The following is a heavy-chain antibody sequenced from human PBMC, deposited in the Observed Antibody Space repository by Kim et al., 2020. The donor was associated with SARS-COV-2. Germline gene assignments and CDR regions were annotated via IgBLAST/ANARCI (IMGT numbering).Heavy chain of an antibody. D-gene: IGHD3-10*01. CDR2: IYPGDSDT. J-gene: IGHJ4*02. Sequence: GESLKISCKGSGYTFNDYWIGWVRQMPGKGLEWMGIIYPGDSDTTYSPSFQGQVTISVDNSISTAYLQRSSLKASDTAMYYCARRHFYGSGSYFGYWGQGTLVSVSS. CDR1: GYTFNDYW. CDR3: ARRHFYGSGSYFGY. V-gene: IGHV5-51*01.